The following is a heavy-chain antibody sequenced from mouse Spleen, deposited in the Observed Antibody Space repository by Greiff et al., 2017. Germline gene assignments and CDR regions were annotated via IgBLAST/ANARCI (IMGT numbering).Heavy chain of an antibody. V-gene: IGHV5-9-3*01. J-gene: IGHJ2*01. D-gene: IGHD1-1*01. CDR2: ISSGGSYT. CDR1: GFTFSSYA. Sequence: EVQGVESGGGLVKPGGSLKLSCAASGFTFSSYAMSWVRQTPEKRLEWVATISSGGSYTYYPDSVKGRFTISRDNAKNTLYLQMSSLRSEDTAMYYCAFYYGSSPASYFDYWGQGTTLTVSS. CDR3: AFYYGSSPASYFDY.